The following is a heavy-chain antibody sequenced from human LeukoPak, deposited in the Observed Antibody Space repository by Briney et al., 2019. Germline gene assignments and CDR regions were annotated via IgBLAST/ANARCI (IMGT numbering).Heavy chain of an antibody. D-gene: IGHD2-2*01. CDR3: AKDRCSSTSCAFDY. V-gene: IGHV3-33*06. CDR2: IWYDGSNK. CDR1: GFTFSSYG. Sequence: TGGSLRLSCAASGFTFSSYGMHWVRQAPGKGLEWVAVIWYDGSNKYYADSVKGRFTFSRDSSKNTLYLQMNSLRAEDTAVYYCAKDRCSSTSCAFDYWGQGTLVTVSS. J-gene: IGHJ4*02.